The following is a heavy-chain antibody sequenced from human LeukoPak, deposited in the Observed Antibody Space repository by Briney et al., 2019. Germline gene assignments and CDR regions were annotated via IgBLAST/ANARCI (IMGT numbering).Heavy chain of an antibody. CDR2: ITNTGNT. J-gene: IGHJ6*02. D-gene: IGHD3-10*01. CDR3: ARKTPGTSVDV. CDR1: GDSISNNAYY. V-gene: IGHV4-39*01. Sequence: PAGTLSLTCTVSGDSISNNAYYWVWIRPPPGKGLEWIGTITNTGNTYSNPSLKSRVTISIDTSKTQISLKLPSVTAADTAVFYCARKTPGTSVDVWGQGTPVTVSS.